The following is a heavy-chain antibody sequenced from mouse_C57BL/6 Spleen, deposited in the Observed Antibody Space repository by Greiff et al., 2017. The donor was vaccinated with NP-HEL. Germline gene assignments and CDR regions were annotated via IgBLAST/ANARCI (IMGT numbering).Heavy chain of an antibody. CDR2: INYDGSST. J-gene: IGHJ2*01. Sequence: EVTLLESEGGLVQPGSSMKLSCTASGFTFSDYYMAWVRQVPEKGLEWVANINYDGSSTYYLDSLKSRFIISRDNAKNILYLQMSSLKSEDTATYYCARVNWDYFDYWGQGTTLTVSS. V-gene: IGHV5-16*01. CDR1: GFTFSDYY. D-gene: IGHD4-1*02. CDR3: ARVNWDYFDY.